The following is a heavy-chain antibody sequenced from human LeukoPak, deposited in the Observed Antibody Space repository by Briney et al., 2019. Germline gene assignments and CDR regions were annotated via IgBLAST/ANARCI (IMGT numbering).Heavy chain of an antibody. J-gene: IGHJ4*02. CDR2: IYHSGST. CDR3: AIAAAGIGEEKFDY. CDR1: GGSISSSNW. D-gene: IGHD6-13*01. V-gene: IGHV4-4*02. Sequence: SGTLSLTCAVSGGSISSSNWWSWVRQPPGKGLEGIGEIYHSGSTNYNPSLKSRVTISVDKSKNPFSLKLSSVTAADTAVYYCAIAAAGIGEEKFDYWGQGTLVTVSS.